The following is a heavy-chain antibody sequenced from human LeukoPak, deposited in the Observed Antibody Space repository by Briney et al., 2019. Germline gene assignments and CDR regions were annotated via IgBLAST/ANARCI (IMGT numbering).Heavy chain of an antibody. CDR3: AKGHRDVDY. CDR1: GFTFSDYG. J-gene: IGHJ4*02. Sequence: PGWTLRLSCAASGFTFSDYGMSWVRQAPGKGLEWVSDISGRGTFYADSVKGRFTISRDNSKNTVDLQMNSLRAEDTAVYYCAKGHRDVDYWGQGTLVTVSS. V-gene: IGHV3-23*01. CDR2: ISGRGT.